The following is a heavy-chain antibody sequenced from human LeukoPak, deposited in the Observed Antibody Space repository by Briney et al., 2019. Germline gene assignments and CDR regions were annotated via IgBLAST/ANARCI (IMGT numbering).Heavy chain of an antibody. CDR3: AKESKYYP. V-gene: IGHV3-23*01. CDR2: ISDSGAST. CDR1: GFPFSSYA. J-gene: IGHJ5*02. Sequence: GGSLRLSCAASGFPFSSYAITWVRQAPGKGLEWVSAISDSGASTYYADAVKGRFTISRDNSKNSLYLQMNSLGAEDTAVYYCAKESKYYPWGQGTLVTVS. D-gene: IGHD3-10*01.